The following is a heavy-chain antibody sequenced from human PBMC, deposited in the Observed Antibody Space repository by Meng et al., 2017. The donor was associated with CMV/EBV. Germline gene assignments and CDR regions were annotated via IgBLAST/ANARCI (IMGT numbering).Heavy chain of an antibody. D-gene: IGHD3-9*01. Sequence: QLPLKGSGPGLVKPSETLSRTCPVSGGSISSSSYYWGWSRQPPGKGLEWIGSIYYSGSTYYNPSLKSRVTISVDTSKNQFSLKLSSVTAADTAVYYCARDAGHYDILTGYSYWGQGTLVTVSS. CDR3: ARDAGHYDILTGYSY. CDR2: IYYSGST. J-gene: IGHJ4*02. V-gene: IGHV4-39*07. CDR1: GGSISSSSYY.